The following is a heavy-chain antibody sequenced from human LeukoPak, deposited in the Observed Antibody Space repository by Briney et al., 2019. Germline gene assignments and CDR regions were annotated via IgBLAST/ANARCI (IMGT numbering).Heavy chain of an antibody. CDR3: ARGRSYYDFWSGPYYYMDV. Sequence: PSETLSLTCTVSGGSISSYYWSWIRQPPGKGLEWIGYIYYSGSTNYNPSLKSRVTISVDTSKNQFSLKLSSVTAADTAVYYCARGRSYYDFWSGPYYYMDVWGKGTTVTVSS. CDR1: GGSISSYY. D-gene: IGHD3-3*01. J-gene: IGHJ6*03. V-gene: IGHV4-59*01. CDR2: IYYSGST.